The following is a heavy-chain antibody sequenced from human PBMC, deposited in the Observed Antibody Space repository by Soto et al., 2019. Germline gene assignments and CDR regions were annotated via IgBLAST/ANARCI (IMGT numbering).Heavy chain of an antibody. CDR1: GFTFSSYS. V-gene: IGHV3-21*01. CDR2: ISSSSSYK. Sequence: GGSLRLSCAASGFTFSSYSMNWVRQAPGKGLEWVSFISSSSSYKYYADSVKGRFTISRDNAKNSLYLQMNSLRAEDTAVYYCARDQPVSGSDPDYYYGMDVWGQGTTVTVSS. J-gene: IGHJ6*02. D-gene: IGHD1-26*01. CDR3: ARDQPVSGSDPDYYYGMDV.